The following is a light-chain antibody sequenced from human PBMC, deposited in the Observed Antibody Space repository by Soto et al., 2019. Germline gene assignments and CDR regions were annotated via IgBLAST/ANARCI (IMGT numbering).Light chain of an antibody. Sequence: EIVMTQSPATLSVSPGERATLSCRASQSVSSNLAWYQQKPGQAPRLLIYGASTRATGIPARFSGSGSGTEFTLTISSLQYEDFAVYYCQQYNNLHPLTFGGGNQVEIK. V-gene: IGKV3-15*01. CDR2: GAS. CDR1: QSVSSN. J-gene: IGKJ4*01. CDR3: QQYNNLHPLT.